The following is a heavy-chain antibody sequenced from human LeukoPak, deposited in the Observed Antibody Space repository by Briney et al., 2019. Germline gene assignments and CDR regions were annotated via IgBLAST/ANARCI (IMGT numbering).Heavy chain of an antibody. CDR1: GFTFSGYT. Sequence: KSGGSLRLSCAASGFTFSGYTINWVRQAPGKGLEWVSSISSSSSYIYYADSVKGRFTISRHNAKNSLYLQMNSLRAEDTAVYYCARAGSGYEDGFDYWGQGTLVTVSS. V-gene: IGHV3-21*01. D-gene: IGHD5-12*01. CDR2: ISSSSSYI. J-gene: IGHJ4*02. CDR3: ARAGSGYEDGFDY.